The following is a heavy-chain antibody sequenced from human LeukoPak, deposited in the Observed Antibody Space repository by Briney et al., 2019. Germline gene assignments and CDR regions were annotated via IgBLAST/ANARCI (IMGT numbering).Heavy chain of an antibody. Sequence: GGSLRLSCAASGFTFSSYSMNWVRQAPGKGLEWVSSISSSSSYIYYADSVKGRFTISRDNAKNSLYLQMNSLRAEDTAVYYCARDSSLGQVRGEPKHHPIDYWGQGTLVTVSS. CDR3: ARDSSLGQVRGEPKHHPIDY. J-gene: IGHJ4*02. D-gene: IGHD3-10*01. V-gene: IGHV3-21*01. CDR1: GFTFSSYS. CDR2: ISSSSSYI.